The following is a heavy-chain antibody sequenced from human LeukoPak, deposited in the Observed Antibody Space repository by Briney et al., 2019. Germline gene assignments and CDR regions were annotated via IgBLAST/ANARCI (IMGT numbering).Heavy chain of an antibody. V-gene: IGHV1-24*01. D-gene: IGHD5-24*01. J-gene: IGHJ3*02. CDR2: FDPEDGET. CDR1: GYTLTELS. CDR3: ATGLGMATIDDAFDI. Sequence: GASVKVSCKVSGYTLTELSMHWVRQAPGKGLEWMGGFDPEDGETIYAQKFQGRVTMTEDTSTDTAYMELSSLRSEDTAVYYCATGLGMATIDDAFDIWGQGTMVTVSS.